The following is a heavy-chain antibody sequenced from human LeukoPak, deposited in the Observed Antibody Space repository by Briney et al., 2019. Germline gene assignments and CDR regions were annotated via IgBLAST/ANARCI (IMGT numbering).Heavy chain of an antibody. CDR2: ISSSSSTI. CDR3: ARDITGITEAYMDV. CDR1: GFTFSSYS. D-gene: IGHD1-14*01. Sequence: GGSLRLSCAASGFTFSSYSMNWVRQAPGKGLEWVSYISSSSSTIYYADSVKGRFTISRDNAKNSLYLQMNSLRAEDTAVYYCARDITGITEAYMDVWGKGTTVTVSS. J-gene: IGHJ6*03. V-gene: IGHV3-48*01.